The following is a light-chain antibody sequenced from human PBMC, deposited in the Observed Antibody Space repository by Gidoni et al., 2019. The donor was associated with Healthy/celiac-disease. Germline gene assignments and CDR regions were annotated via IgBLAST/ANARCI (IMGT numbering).Light chain of an antibody. CDR1: SSNIGNNY. CDR3: GTWDSSMSAGV. J-gene: IGLJ2*01. V-gene: IGLV1-51*01. Sequence: QSVLTQPPSVSSAPGQKVTISCSGSSSNIGNNYLSWYQQLPGTAPKLLIYDNNKRPSVIPDRFSGSKSGTSATLGITGLQTGDEADYYCGTWDSSMSAGVFGGGTKLTVL. CDR2: DNN.